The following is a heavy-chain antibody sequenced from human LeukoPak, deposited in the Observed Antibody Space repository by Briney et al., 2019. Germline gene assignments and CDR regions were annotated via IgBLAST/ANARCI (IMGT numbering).Heavy chain of an antibody. CDR2: IYYSGST. Sequence: SETPSLTCTVSGGSISSSSYYWGWIRQPPGKGLEWIGSIYYSGSTYYNPSLKSRVTISVDTSKNQFSLKLSSVTAADTAVYYCARHSQLSVAGTVGYWGQGTLVTVSS. D-gene: IGHD6-19*01. V-gene: IGHV4-39*01. CDR3: ARHSQLSVAGTVGY. CDR1: GGSISSSSYY. J-gene: IGHJ4*02.